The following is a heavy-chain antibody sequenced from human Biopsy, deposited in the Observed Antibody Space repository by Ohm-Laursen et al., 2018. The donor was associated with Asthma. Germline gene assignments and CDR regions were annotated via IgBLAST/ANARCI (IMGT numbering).Heavy chain of an antibody. CDR2: TNPPTGDT. CDR3: ALSQFDY. V-gene: IGHV1-46*01. J-gene: IGHJ4*02. CDR1: GYTFTSYY. Sequence: GASVKVSCKASGYTFTSYYIHWVRQAPGQGLEWVGITNPPTGDTSYAQKFLGRVTVTRDTSTSTVYMELSSLRSEDTAVYYCALSQFDYWGQGTLLTVSS.